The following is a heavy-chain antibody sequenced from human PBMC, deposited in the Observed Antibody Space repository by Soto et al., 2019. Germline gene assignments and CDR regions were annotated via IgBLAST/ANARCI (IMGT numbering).Heavy chain of an antibody. Sequence: ASVKVSCKASGYTFTGYYMHWVRQAPGQGLEWMGWINPNSGGTNYAQKFQGWVTMTRDTSISTAYMEPSRLRSDDTAVYYCARGATIFGVVNANFDYWGQGTLVTVSS. J-gene: IGHJ4*02. D-gene: IGHD3-3*01. V-gene: IGHV1-2*04. CDR3: ARGATIFGVVNANFDY. CDR2: INPNSGGT. CDR1: GYTFTGYY.